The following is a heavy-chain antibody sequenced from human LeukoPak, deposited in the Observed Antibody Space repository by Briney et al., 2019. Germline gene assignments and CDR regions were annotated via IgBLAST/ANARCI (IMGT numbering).Heavy chain of an antibody. Sequence: PGGSLRLPCAASGFTFSSYSMNWVRQAPGKGLEWVSSISSSSSYIYYADSVKGRFTISRDNAKNSLYLQMNSLRAEDTAVYYCARDKGMVRGVIGYWGQGTLVTVSS. D-gene: IGHD3-10*01. CDR2: ISSSSSYI. CDR3: ARDKGMVRGVIGY. CDR1: GFTFSSYS. J-gene: IGHJ4*02. V-gene: IGHV3-21*01.